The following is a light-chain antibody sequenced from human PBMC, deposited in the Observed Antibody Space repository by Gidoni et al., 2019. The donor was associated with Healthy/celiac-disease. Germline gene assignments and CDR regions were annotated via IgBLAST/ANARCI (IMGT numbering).Light chain of an antibody. CDR2: AAS. CDR1: QVISNY. Sequence: DIQITQSPSSLSASVGDSVTITCRASQVISNYVAWYQQKPGKVPKLLIYAASTLQSGVPSRFSGSGSGTDFTITISSVQPEDVATYYCQKDNSALLTFGGGTKVEIK. J-gene: IGKJ4*01. CDR3: QKDNSALLT. V-gene: IGKV1-27*01.